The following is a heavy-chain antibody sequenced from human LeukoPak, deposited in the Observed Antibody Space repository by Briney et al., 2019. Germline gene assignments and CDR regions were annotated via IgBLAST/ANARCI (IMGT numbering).Heavy chain of an antibody. CDR3: ARDSSEFRSLIPH. D-gene: IGHD2-21*01. J-gene: IGHJ1*01. V-gene: IGHV1-69*13. CDR1: GGTFSSYA. Sequence: SVKVSFTASGGTFSSYAISWVRQAPGQGLEWMGGITPMFGTAEYAQKFQGRVTITADESTSTAYMELSSLRSEDTAVYYCARDSSEFRSLIPHWGQGTLVTVSS. CDR2: ITPMFGTA.